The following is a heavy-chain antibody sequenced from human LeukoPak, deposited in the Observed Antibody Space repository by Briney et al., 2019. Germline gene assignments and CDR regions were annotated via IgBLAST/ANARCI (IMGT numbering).Heavy chain of an antibody. CDR2: ISSSSSYI. V-gene: IGHV3-21*01. J-gene: IGHJ4*02. CDR3: ARDDLVAPLDY. Sequence: GGSLRLSCAASGVTFSSYNMNWVRQAPGKGLGWVSSISSSSSYIYYADSVKGRFTTSRENAKKSLYLQMNSLRVEDTAVYYCARDDLVAPLDYWGQGTLVTVSS. CDR1: GVTFSSYN. D-gene: IGHD2-2*01.